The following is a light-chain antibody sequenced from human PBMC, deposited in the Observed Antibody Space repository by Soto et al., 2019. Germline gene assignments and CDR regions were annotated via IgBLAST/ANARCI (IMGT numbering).Light chain of an antibody. CDR1: SSDVGGYNY. Sequence: QSALTQPRSVSGSPGQSVTISCTGTSSDVGGYNYVSWYQQYPGKAPKLMIYDVNKRPSGVPDRFSGSKSGNTASLTISGLQAEDEADYYCGSYAGSYTLVFGGGTKLTVL. J-gene: IGLJ2*01. V-gene: IGLV2-11*01. CDR3: GSYAGSYTLV. CDR2: DVN.